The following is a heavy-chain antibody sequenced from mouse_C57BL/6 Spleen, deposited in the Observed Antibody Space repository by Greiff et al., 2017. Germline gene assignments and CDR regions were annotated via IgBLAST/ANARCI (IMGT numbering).Heavy chain of an antibody. CDR3: ARDYGSSYAMDY. CDR1: GFTFSDYG. V-gene: IGHV5-17*01. CDR2: ISSGSSTI. J-gene: IGHJ4*01. D-gene: IGHD1-1*01. Sequence: EVKLVESGGGLVKPGGSLKLSCAASGFTFSDYGMHWVRQDPEKGLEWVAYISSGSSTIYYADTVKGRFTISRDNAKNTLFLQMTSLRSEDTAMYYCARDYGSSYAMDYWGQGTSVTVSS.